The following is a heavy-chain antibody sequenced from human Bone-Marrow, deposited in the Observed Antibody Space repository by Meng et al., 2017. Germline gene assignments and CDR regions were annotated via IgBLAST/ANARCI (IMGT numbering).Heavy chain of an antibody. J-gene: IGHJ4*02. CDR3: ARERPPPLRGPFDY. D-gene: IGHD3-10*01. CDR2: INPKSGGS. Sequence: ASVKVSCKASGYTFTGSSIHWVRQIPGQGLEWMGWINPKSGGSNYAQKFQGRVTMTWDTSISTVYMELTRLTYDDTAVYFCARERPPPLRGPFDYWGQGTLVTVSS. V-gene: IGHV1-2*02. CDR1: GYTFTGSS.